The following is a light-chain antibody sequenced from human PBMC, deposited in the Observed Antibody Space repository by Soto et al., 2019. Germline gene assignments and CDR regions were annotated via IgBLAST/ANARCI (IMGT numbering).Light chain of an antibody. Sequence: QTALTQPASVCGSPGQSITISCTGTSSDVGGYNYVSWYQQHPGKAPKLMIYDVSNRPSGVSNRFSGSKSGNTASLTISGLQAEDEADYYCCSYTTSSTRVFGGGTKLTVL. CDR1: SSDVGGYNY. CDR2: DVS. J-gene: IGLJ2*01. V-gene: IGLV2-14*01. CDR3: CSYTTSSTRV.